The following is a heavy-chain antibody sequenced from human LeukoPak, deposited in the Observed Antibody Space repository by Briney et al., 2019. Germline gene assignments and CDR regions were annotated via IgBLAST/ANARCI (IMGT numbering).Heavy chain of an antibody. D-gene: IGHD7-27*01. Sequence: TAVKVSCKASGYSFSTFDINWVRQAPGQGLEWTGWLNPNTGKTGYAQKFQDRVTITGNSSISTVDMELSSLTSDDTAVYYCARGPLTGEHYHYYMDVWGKGTTVTVSS. J-gene: IGHJ6*03. CDR2: LNPNTGKT. CDR1: GYSFSTFD. V-gene: IGHV1-8*03. CDR3: ARGPLTGEHYHYYMDV.